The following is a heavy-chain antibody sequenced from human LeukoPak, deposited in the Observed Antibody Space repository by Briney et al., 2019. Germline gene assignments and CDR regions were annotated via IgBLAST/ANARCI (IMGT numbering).Heavy chain of an antibody. CDR1: GFTFSNAW. D-gene: IGHD6-13*01. Sequence: GGSLRLSCAASGFTFSNAWMSWVRQAPGKGLEWVGRIKSKTDGGTTDYAAPVKGRFTVSRDDSKNTLYLQMNSLKTEDTAVYYCTTETTGYSSSWYTHWFDPWGQGTLVTVSS. CDR2: IKSKTDGGTT. V-gene: IGHV3-15*01. CDR3: TTETTGYSSSWYTHWFDP. J-gene: IGHJ5*02.